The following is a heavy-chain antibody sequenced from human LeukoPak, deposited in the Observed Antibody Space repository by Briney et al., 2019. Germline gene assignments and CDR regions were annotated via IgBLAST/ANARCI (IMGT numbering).Heavy chain of an antibody. J-gene: IGHJ4*02. D-gene: IGHD4-17*01. Sequence: SETLSLTCTVSGGSISSYYWSWIRQPPGKGLEWIGYIDHSGSTNYNPSLKSRVSISSDTSKNQLSLELSSVTAADTAVYYCARLKATVSIHAYFDSWGQGTLVTVSS. CDR3: ARLKATVSIHAYFDS. CDR1: GGSISSYY. CDR2: IDHSGST. V-gene: IGHV4-59*01.